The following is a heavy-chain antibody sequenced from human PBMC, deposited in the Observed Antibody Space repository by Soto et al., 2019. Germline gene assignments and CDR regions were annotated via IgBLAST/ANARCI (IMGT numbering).Heavy chain of an antibody. CDR1: GFTFSSYA. Sequence: GGSLRLSCAASGFTFSSYAMHWVRQAPGKGLEWVAVISYDGSNKYYADSVKGRFTISRDNSKNTLYLQMNSLRAEDTAVYYCARVLKATTGAFDIWGQGTMVTVSS. J-gene: IGHJ3*02. CDR3: ARVLKATTGAFDI. CDR2: ISYDGSNK. V-gene: IGHV3-30-3*01. D-gene: IGHD5-12*01.